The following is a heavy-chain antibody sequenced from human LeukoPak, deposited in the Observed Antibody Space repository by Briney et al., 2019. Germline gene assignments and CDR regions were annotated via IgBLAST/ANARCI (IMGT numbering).Heavy chain of an antibody. J-gene: IGHJ4*02. D-gene: IGHD3-10*01. V-gene: IGHV3-33*01. CDR3: AREDYGSGSYIDY. CDR1: GFTFSSYG. Sequence: PGGSLRLSCAASGFTFSSYGMHWVRQAPGKGLEWVAVIWYDGSNKYYADSVKGRFTISRDNSKNTLYLQMNSLRAEDTAVYYCAREDYGSGSYIDYWGQGTLVTVSS. CDR2: IWYDGSNK.